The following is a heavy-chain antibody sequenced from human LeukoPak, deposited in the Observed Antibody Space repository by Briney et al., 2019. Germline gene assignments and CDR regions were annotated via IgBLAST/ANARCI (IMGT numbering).Heavy chain of an antibody. CDR1: GYTFTGYY. CDR2: INPNSGGT. J-gene: IGHJ4*02. Sequence: ASVKVSCKASGYTFTGYYMHWVRQAPGQGLEWMGWINPNSGGTNYAQKFQGRVTMTRDTSISTAYMELSRLRSDDTAVYYCARAPYSGSYQVFDYWGQGTLVTVSS. V-gene: IGHV1-2*02. CDR3: ARAPYSGSYQVFDY. D-gene: IGHD1-26*01.